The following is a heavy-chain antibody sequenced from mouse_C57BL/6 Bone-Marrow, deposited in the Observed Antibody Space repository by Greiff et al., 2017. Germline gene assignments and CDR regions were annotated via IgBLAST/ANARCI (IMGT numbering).Heavy chain of an antibody. Sequence: VQLQQPGAELVMPGASVKLSCKASGYTFTSYWMHWVKQRPGQGLEWIGEIDPADSYTNYNQKFKGKSTLTVDKSSSTAYMQLSSLTSEDAAVYYCARSAYWGQGTLVTVSA. CDR2: IDPADSYT. V-gene: IGHV1-69*01. CDR1: GYTFTSYW. CDR3: ARSAY. J-gene: IGHJ3*01.